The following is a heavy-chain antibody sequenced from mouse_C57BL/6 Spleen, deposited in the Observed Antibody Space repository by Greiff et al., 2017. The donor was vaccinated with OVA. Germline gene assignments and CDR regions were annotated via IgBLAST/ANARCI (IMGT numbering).Heavy chain of an antibody. J-gene: IGHJ4*01. CDR3: GRITTVVARAMDY. Sequence: QVQLKQSGAELMKPGASVKLSCKATGYTFTGYWIEWVKQRPGHGLEWIGEILPGSGSTNYNEKFKGKATFTADTSANTAYMQLSSLNTEDSAIYYCGRITTVVARAMDYWGQGTSVTVSS. CDR1: GYTFTGYW. D-gene: IGHD1-1*01. V-gene: IGHV1-9*01. CDR2: ILPGSGST.